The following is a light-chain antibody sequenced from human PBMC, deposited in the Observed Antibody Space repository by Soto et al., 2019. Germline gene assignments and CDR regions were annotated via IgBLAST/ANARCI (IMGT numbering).Light chain of an antibody. J-gene: IGKJ5*01. Sequence: DIQMTQSPSTLSAFVGDRVTIPCRASQSISSWLAWYQQKPGKAPKLLIYDASSLESGVPSRFSGSGSGTEFTLTITSLQPDDSATYYCQQCNRYPITFGQGTRLEIK. CDR1: QSISSW. CDR2: DAS. V-gene: IGKV1-5*01. CDR3: QQCNRYPIT.